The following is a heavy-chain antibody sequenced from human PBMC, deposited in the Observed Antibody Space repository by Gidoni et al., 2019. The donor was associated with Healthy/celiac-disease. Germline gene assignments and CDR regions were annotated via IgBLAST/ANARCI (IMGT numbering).Heavy chain of an antibody. V-gene: IGHV5-10-1*03. CDR3: ATLTIFGRYPKYYYYMDV. CDR1: GYSFTSYW. CDR2: IDPSDSYT. D-gene: IGHD3-3*01. Sequence: EVQLVQSGAEVKKPGESLRISCKGSGYSFTSYWLSWVRQMPGKGLEWMGRIDPSDSYTNYSPSFQGHVTISADKSISTAYLQWSSLKASDTAMYYCATLTIFGRYPKYYYYMDVWGKGTTVTVSS. J-gene: IGHJ6*03.